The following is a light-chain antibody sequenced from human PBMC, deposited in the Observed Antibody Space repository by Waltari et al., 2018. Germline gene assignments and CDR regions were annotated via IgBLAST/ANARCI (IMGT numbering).Light chain of an antibody. J-gene: IGLJ3*02. CDR2: NVN. V-gene: IGLV2-11*01. CDR1: NFDVGGYNY. CDR3: CSYAGRSTWV. Sequence: QSALTQPRSVSGSPGQPVTISCTGTNFDVGGYNYVTWYQQHPGKAPKLMIYNVNERLSGVPDRFSGSKSGNTASLTISGLQAEDEADYFCCSYAGRSTWVFGGGTKVTVL.